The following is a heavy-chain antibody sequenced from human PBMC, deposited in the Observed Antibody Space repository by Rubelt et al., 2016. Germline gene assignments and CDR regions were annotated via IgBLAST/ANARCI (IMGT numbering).Heavy chain of an antibody. CDR3: ARASRYYGSGSYYNVRYYYGMDV. J-gene: IGHJ6*02. CDR2: IYYSGST. V-gene: IGHV4-59*01. D-gene: IGHD3-10*01. Sequence: IYYSGSTNYNPSLKSRVTISVDTSKNQFSLKLSSVTAADTAVYYCARASRYYGSGSYYNVRYYYGMDVWGQGTTVTVSS.